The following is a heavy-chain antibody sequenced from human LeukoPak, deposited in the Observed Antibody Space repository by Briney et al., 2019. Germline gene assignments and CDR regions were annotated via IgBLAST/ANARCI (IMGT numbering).Heavy chain of an antibody. J-gene: IGHJ4*02. D-gene: IGHD6-6*01. Sequence: SETLSLTCTVSGGSISSYYWSWIRQPPGKGLEYIGSIYYSGSTDYSPSLKSRVTISVYTSKNQFSLQLRSVTAADTAVYFCARAPSARSSSPYYFAYWGQGTLVTVSS. CDR3: ARAPSARSSSPYYFAY. CDR1: GGSISSYY. CDR2: IYYSGST. V-gene: IGHV4-59*01.